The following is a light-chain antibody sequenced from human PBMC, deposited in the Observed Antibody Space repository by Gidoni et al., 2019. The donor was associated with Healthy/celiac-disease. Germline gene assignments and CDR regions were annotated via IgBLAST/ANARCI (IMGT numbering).Light chain of an antibody. Sequence: EIVLTQSPGTLSLSPGERAILSCRASQSVSSSYLSWYQQKPGQAPRLLIYGSASRATGSPDRFSGSGSGTDFTLTISRLEPKDFEVYYWQQYDSSPTFXQXTRLEIK. CDR3: QQYDSSPT. CDR1: QSVSSSY. J-gene: IGKJ5*01. V-gene: IGKV3-20*01. CDR2: GSA.